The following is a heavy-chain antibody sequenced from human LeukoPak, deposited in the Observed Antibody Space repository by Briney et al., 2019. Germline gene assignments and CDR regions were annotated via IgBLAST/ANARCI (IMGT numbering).Heavy chain of an antibody. D-gene: IGHD1-26*01. CDR1: GGSISSYY. V-gene: IGHV4-59*08. Sequence: SETLSLTCTVSGGSISSYYWSWIRQPPGKGLEWIGYIYYSGSTNYNPSLKSRVTISVDTSKIQFSLKLSSVTAADTAVYYCARHSGSYRLPRDYWGQGTLVTVSS. CDR2: IYYSGST. J-gene: IGHJ4*02. CDR3: ARHSGSYRLPRDY.